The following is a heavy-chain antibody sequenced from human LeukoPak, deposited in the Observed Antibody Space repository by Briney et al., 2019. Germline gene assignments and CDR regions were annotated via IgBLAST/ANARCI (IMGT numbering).Heavy chain of an antibody. CDR3: ARAHYSWNDVSAFDI. J-gene: IGHJ3*02. CDR2: ISTTSSYT. D-gene: IGHD1-20*01. V-gene: IGHV3-21*01. Sequence: GGSLRLSCAASGFTFSSYSMNWVRQAPGKGLERVSSISTTSSYTYYADSVKGRFTISRDNAKNSLYLQMNSLRAEDTAVYYCARAHYSWNDVSAFDIWGQGTMVTVSS. CDR1: GFTFSSYS.